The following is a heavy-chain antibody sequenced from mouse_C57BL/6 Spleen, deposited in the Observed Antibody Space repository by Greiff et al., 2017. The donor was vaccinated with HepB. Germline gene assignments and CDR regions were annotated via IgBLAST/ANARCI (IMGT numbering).Heavy chain of an antibody. D-gene: IGHD2-3*01. CDR1: GYAFSSSW. J-gene: IGHJ1*03. CDR3: ASFSGGLLRYFDV. V-gene: IGHV1-82*01. CDR2: IYPGDGDT. Sequence: VQLQQSGPELVKPGASVKISCKASGYAFSSSWMNWVKQRPGKGLEWIGRIYPGDGDTNYNGTFKGKATLTADKSYSTAYMQLSSLTAEDSAVYFCASFSGGLLRYFDVWGTGTTVTVSS.